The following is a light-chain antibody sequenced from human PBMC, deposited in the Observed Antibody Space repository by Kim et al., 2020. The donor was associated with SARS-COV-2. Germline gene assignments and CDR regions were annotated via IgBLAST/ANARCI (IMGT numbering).Light chain of an antibody. Sequence: GYRAPLSRAAGRSVTTNYLPWSQQKPGQPPSLLILGTSTRATGTPARFSGSGSGTDFTLPISRLEPEDFALYYCQQYGGSPLFTFGQGTKLEI. CDR2: GTS. V-gene: IGKV3-20*01. J-gene: IGKJ2*01. CDR1: RSVTTNY. CDR3: QQYGGSPLFT.